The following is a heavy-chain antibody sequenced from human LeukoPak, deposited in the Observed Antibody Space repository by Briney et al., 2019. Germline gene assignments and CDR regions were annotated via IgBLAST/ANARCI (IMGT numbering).Heavy chain of an antibody. Sequence: PGGSLRLSCKGSGFSFSTYWIRWVRQMPGKGLEGMGTMDPSDSYTNYSPSFQGHVTISADKSISTAYLQWSSLKASDIAMYYCARHILGGPAFDMWGQGTMVTVSS. D-gene: IGHD1-26*01. CDR1: GFSFSTYW. J-gene: IGHJ3*02. CDR3: ARHILGGPAFDM. CDR2: MDPSDSYT. V-gene: IGHV5-10-1*01.